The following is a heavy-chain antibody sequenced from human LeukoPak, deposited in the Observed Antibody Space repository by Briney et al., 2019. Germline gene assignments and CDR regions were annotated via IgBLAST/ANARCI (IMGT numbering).Heavy chain of an antibody. D-gene: IGHD3-10*01. V-gene: IGHV3-30*02. CDR1: GFTFSSYG. J-gene: IGHJ4*02. Sequence: GGSLRLSCAASGFTFSSYGMHWVRQAPGKGLEWVAFIRNDGSNKYYADSVKGRFTISRDDSKNTLYLQMNSLRAEDTAVYYCAKDPGAHYYGSGSYRRGSYFEYWGQGTLVTVSS. CDR3: AKDPGAHYYGSGSYRRGSYFEY. CDR2: IRNDGSNK.